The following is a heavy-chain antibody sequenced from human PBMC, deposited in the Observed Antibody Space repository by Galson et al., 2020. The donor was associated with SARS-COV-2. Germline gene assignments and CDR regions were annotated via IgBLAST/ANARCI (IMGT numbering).Heavy chain of an antibody. Sequence: SETLSLTCAVSGGSISSSNWWSWVRQPPGKGLEWIGEIYHSGSTNYNPSLKSRVTISVDKSKNQFSLKRSSVTAADTAVYYCARDRLWFGELLGSNWGQGNLVTVSS. V-gene: IGHV4-4*02. CDR2: IYHSGST. D-gene: IGHD3-10*01. J-gene: IGHJ4*02. CDR3: ARDRLWFGELLGSN. CDR1: GGSISSSNW.